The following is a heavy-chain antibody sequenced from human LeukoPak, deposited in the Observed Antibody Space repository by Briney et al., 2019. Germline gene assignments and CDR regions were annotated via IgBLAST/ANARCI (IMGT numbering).Heavy chain of an antibody. J-gene: IGHJ6*03. D-gene: IGHD2-2*02. CDR2: IVGDSSKT. V-gene: IGHV3-23*01. CDR1: GFTFDDYG. Sequence: GGSLRLSCAASGFTFDDYGMSWVRQAPGKGLEWVSTIVGDSSKTYYADSVKGRFTISRDNSNYMLFLHMNSLRAEDTAIYYCAKQPYNYYYLDVWGKGTTVTVSS. CDR3: AKQPYNYYYLDV.